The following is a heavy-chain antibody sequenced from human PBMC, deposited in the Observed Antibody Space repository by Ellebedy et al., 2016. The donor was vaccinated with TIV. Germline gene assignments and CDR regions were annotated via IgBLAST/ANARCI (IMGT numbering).Heavy chain of an antibody. Sequence: PGGSLRLSCAASGFTFSSYGMHWVRQAPGKGLEWVAVISNDAGRTYYVDSVKGRFTISRDNSKNTLYLQMNSLRAEDTAVYYCAKATNSWNYYFDNWGQGTLVTVSS. J-gene: IGHJ4*02. CDR3: AKATNSWNYYFDN. V-gene: IGHV3-30*18. CDR2: ISNDAGRT. D-gene: IGHD3-10*01. CDR1: GFTFSSYG.